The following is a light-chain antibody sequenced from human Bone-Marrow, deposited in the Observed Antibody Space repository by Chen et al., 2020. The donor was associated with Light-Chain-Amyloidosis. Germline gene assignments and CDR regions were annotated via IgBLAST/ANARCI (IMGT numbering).Light chain of an antibody. V-gene: IGLV1-44*01. Sequence: QSGLAQPPSASGTPGQRVTIPCSGSSSNIGRNTVNWYQQPPGTGPKLLIYSVEQRPSGVPDRFSGSKSGASASLAISGVQSEDEADYYCSAWDASLNGPVFGGGTKLTVL. CDR3: SAWDASLNGPV. CDR1: SSNIGRNT. J-gene: IGLJ3*02. CDR2: SVE.